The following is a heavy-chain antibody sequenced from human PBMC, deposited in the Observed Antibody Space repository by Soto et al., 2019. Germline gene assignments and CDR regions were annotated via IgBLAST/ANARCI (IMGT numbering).Heavy chain of an antibody. Sequence: QTVLRTSAITGDGDSCNGAASNWIRQSPSRGLEWLGRTYYRSKWYNDYAVSVKSRITINPDTSKNQFSLQLNSVTPEDTAVYYCAREEGAELDYWGQGTLVTVSS. J-gene: IGHJ4*02. V-gene: IGHV6-1*01. D-gene: IGHD1-26*01. CDR2: TYYRSKWYN. CDR1: GDGDSCNGAA. CDR3: AREEGAELDY.